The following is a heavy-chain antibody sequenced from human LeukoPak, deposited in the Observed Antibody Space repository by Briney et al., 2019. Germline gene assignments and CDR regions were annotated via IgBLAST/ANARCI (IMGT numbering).Heavy chain of an antibody. V-gene: IGHV3-74*01. CDR1: GFSISGYW. CDR2: MNSGGTTI. D-gene: IGHD3-16*01. J-gene: IGHJ4*01. Sequence: GGSLRLSCAASGFSISGYWMHWVRQAAGEGLVWVSRMNSGGTTINYADPVKGRFTISGDNVDNTLHLQMNSLRVEDTAVYYCIREVQVRASASLGLWGQGTLVTVSS. CDR3: IREVQVRASASLGL.